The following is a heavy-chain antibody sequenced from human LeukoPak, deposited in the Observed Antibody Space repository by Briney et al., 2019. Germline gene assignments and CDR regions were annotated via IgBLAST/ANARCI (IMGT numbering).Heavy chain of an antibody. V-gene: IGHV1-2*06. CDR2: INPNSGGT. CDR3: ARARTVLLWFGDLPGY. D-gene: IGHD3-10*01. CDR1: GYTFTGYY. Sequence: APVKVSCTASGYTFTGYYMHWVRQAPGQGLEWMGRINPNSGGTNYAQKFQGRVTMTRDTSISTAYMELSRLRSDDAAVYYCARARTVLLWFGDLPGYWGQGTLVTVSS. J-gene: IGHJ4*02.